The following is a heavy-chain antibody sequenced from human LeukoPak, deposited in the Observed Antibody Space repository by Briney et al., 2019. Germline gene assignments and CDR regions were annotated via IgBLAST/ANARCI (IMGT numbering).Heavy chain of an antibody. Sequence: PGGSLRLSCAASGFTFSSYAMSWVRQAPGKGLEWVSSTSGSGGGTHYANSVKGRFTISRDNSKNTLYLQMNSLRADDTALYYCARDSVGAGYSDYWGQGTLVTVSS. J-gene: IGHJ4*02. CDR1: GFTFSSYA. D-gene: IGHD1-26*01. CDR3: ARDSVGAGYSDY. CDR2: TSGSGGGT. V-gene: IGHV3-23*01.